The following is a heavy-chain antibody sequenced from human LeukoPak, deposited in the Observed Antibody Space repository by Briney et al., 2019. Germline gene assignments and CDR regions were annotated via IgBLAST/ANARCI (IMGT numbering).Heavy chain of an antibody. V-gene: IGHV4-31*03. CDR3: AREIVSSVES. J-gene: IGHJ5*01. CDR2: IYHSGST. CDR1: GDVISSDGHY. Sequence: NPSETLSLTCTVSGDVISSDGHYWSWIRQHPGKGLEWIGYIYHSGSTSYNESLKSRLTISLDTPKNQFSLRLSSVTAADTAVYYCAREIVSSVESWGQGSLVTVSS. D-gene: IGHD6-6*01.